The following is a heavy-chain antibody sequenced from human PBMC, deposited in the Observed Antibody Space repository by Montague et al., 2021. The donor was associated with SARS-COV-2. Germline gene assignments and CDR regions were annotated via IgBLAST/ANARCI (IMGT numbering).Heavy chain of an antibody. D-gene: IGHD3-9*01. J-gene: IGHJ4*02. CDR3: ARHALGYFDWLNEGYFDY. V-gene: IGHV4-59*08. Sequence: SETLSLTCTVSGGSISSYYWSWIRQPPGKGLEWIGYIYYSGSTNYNPSLKSRVTISIDTSKNQFSLKLSSVTAADTAVYYCARHALGYFDWLNEGYFDYWGQGTLDTVSS. CDR1: GGSISSYY. CDR2: IYYSGST.